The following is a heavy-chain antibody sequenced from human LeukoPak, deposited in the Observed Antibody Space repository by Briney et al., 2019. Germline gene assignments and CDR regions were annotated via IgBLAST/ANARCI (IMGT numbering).Heavy chain of an antibody. CDR3: ARDRRGSYDAFDI. Sequence: GGSLRLSCAASGFTFSSYSMNWVRQAPGKGLEWVSSISSSSSHIYYADSVKGRFTISRDNAKNSLYLQMNSLRAEDTAVYYCARDRRGSYDAFDIWGQGTMVTVSS. CDR1: GFTFSSYS. CDR2: ISSSSSHI. V-gene: IGHV3-21*01. D-gene: IGHD1-26*01. J-gene: IGHJ3*02.